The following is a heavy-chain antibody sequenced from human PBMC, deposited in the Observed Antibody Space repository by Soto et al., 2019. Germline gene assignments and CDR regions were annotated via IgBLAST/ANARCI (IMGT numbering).Heavy chain of an antibody. Sequence: SVQVWCKASAGTFRSYDIRWVRQAPGQGLEWMGGIILIFGTANYAQKFQCRVTIPADESTSTAYMELSSLRSEDTAVYYCASRRDGYYLGYWRQGSLVLVSS. CDR1: AGTFRSYD. D-gene: IGHD5-12*01. CDR2: IILIFGTA. CDR3: ASRRDGYYLGY. J-gene: IGHJ4*02. V-gene: IGHV1-69*13.